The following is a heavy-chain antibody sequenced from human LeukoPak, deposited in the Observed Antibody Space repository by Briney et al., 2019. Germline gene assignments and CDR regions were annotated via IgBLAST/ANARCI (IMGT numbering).Heavy chain of an antibody. V-gene: IGHV1-24*01. CDR3: ATWAIVGATTSDYFDY. J-gene: IGHJ4*02. CDR2: FDPEDGET. D-gene: IGHD1-26*01. Sequence: ASVKVSCKVSGYTHTELSMHWVRQAPGKGLEWMGGFDPEDGETIYAQKFQGRVTMTEDTSTDTAYMELSSLRSEDTAVYYCATWAIVGATTSDYFDYWGQGTLVTVSS. CDR1: GYTHTELS.